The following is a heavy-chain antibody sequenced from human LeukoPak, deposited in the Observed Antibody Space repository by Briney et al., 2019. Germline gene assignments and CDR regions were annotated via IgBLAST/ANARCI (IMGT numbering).Heavy chain of an antibody. D-gene: IGHD3-9*01. J-gene: IGHJ4*02. Sequence: SETLSLTCTVSGGSISSSTYYWGWIRQPPGKGLEWIGSLYSSGSTYYNPSLKSRVTISVDTSKNQFSLKLSSVTAADTAVYYCARSPDPYYDILTGWGQGILVTVSS. CDR2: LYSSGST. V-gene: IGHV4-39*07. CDR3: ARSPDPYYDILTG. CDR1: GGSISSSTYY.